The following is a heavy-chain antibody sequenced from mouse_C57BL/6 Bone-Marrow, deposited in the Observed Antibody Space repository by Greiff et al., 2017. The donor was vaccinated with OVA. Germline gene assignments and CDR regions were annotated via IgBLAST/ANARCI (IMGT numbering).Heavy chain of an antibody. CDR2: ISSGGSYT. Sequence: VQLVESGGDLVKPGGSLKLSCAASGFTFSSYGMSWVRQTPDKRLEWVATISSGGSYTYYPDSVKGRFTISRDNAKNTLYLQMSSLKSEDTAMYYCAIPLFDYWGQGTTLTVSS. J-gene: IGHJ2*01. CDR3: AIPLFDY. CDR1: GFTFSSYG. V-gene: IGHV5-6*01.